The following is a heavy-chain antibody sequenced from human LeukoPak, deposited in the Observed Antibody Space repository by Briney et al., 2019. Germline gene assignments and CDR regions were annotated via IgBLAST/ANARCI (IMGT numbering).Heavy chain of an antibody. Sequence: PSETLSLTCTVSGGSISSYHWSWIRQPAGKGLEWIGHININEGPNYNPSLRSRVTVSADTSRNQYSLNLSSVTAADTAVYYCARDGNSYGPDFDYWGQGTLVTVSS. CDR3: ARDGNSYGPDFDY. J-gene: IGHJ4*02. CDR1: GGSISSYH. CDR2: ININEGP. D-gene: IGHD5-18*01. V-gene: IGHV4-4*07.